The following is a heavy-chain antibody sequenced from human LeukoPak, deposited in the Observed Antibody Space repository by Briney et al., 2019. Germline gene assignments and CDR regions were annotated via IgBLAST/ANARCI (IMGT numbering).Heavy chain of an antibody. CDR2: IRYDGSNK. J-gene: IGHJ5*02. CDR3: AKGDTYYDYVWGSYRFGP. CDR1: GFTFSSYG. V-gene: IGHV3-30*02. D-gene: IGHD3-16*02. Sequence: GGPLRLSCAASGFTFSSYGMHWVRQAPGRGLEWVAFIRYDGSNKYYADSVKGRFTISRDNSKNTLYLQMNSLRAEDTAVYYCAKGDTYYDYVWGSYRFGPWGQGTLVTVSS.